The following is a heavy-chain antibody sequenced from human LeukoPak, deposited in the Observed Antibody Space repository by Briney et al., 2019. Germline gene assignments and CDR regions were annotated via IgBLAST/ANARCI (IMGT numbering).Heavy chain of an antibody. CDR2: ISDNGLRT. J-gene: IGHJ5*02. CDR1: GIDFKVYE. V-gene: IGHV3-30*04. D-gene: IGHD5-12*01. CDR3: ARERRGYGYGTLDP. Sequence: GGSLRLSCVASGIDFKVYEMHWVCQSPGKGLEWVALISDNGLRTNYAESLKGRFIVSRDNSKNTMDLQMNDLRVEDTGVYFCARERRGYGYGTLDPWGQGTLVTVSS.